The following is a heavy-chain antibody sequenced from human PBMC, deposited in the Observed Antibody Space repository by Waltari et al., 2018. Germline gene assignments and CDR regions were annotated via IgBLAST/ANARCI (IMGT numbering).Heavy chain of an antibody. Sequence: QVQLQESGPGLVKPSETLSLTCAVSGYSISSGYYWGWIRQPPGKGLEWIGNIYHSGSTDYKPSLKSGVTISIDTSKNQFSLKLSSVTAADTAVYYCARRAAITAAGPTYYMDVWGKGTTVTVSS. CDR1: GYSISSGYY. V-gene: IGHV4-38-2*01. CDR2: IYHSGST. CDR3: ARRAAITAAGPTYYMDV. J-gene: IGHJ6*03. D-gene: IGHD6-13*01.